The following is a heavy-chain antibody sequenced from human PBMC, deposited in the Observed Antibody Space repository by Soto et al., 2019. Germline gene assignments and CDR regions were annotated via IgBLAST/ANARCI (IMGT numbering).Heavy chain of an antibody. CDR1: LFTFSSYS. CDR2: ISSSSSYI. V-gene: IGHV3-21*01. Sequence: GGCLRLSCAASLFTFSSYSMNWGRQSPGKGLEWVSSISSSSSYIYYADSVKGRFTISRDNAKNSLYLQMNSLRAEDTAVYYCASYYYDSSYAFDIWGQGTMVTVSS. CDR3: ASYYYDSSYAFDI. D-gene: IGHD3-22*01. J-gene: IGHJ3*02.